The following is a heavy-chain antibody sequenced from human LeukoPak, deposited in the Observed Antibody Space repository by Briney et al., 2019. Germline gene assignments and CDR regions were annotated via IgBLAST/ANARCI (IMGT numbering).Heavy chain of an antibody. J-gene: IGHJ4*02. CDR1: GFAFGDYY. Sequence: GGSLRLSCAASGFAFGDYYMSWIRQAPGKGLEWVSYIASFGTTIYYADSVKGRFTVSRDNAKNSLYLQMNSLRVEDTAVYYCARDRLGPTASFDYWGQGTLVTVSS. CDR3: ARDRLGPTASFDY. V-gene: IGHV3-11*01. CDR2: IASFGTTI. D-gene: IGHD1-26*01.